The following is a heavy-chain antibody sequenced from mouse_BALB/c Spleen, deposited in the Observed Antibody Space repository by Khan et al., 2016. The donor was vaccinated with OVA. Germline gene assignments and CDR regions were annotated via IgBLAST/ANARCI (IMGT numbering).Heavy chain of an antibody. J-gene: IGHJ3*01. CDR1: GYTFTEYT. V-gene: IGHV1-18*01. Sequence: EVQLQQSGPELVKPGASVKISCRTSGYTFTEYTMHWVKQSHGKSLEWIGGIIPNNGGTKYNQKFKGKATLTIDKSSSKAYMELRSLTSEAYAVYYWARDGAYYRYSWFAYWGQGTLVTVSA. CDR3: ARDGAYYRYSWFAY. CDR2: IIPNNGGT. D-gene: IGHD2-14*01.